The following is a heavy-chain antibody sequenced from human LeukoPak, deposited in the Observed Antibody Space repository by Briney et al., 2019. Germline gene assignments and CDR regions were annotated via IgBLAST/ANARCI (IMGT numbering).Heavy chain of an antibody. V-gene: IGHV1-18*01. CDR1: GYTFTNYG. J-gene: IGHJ4*02. Sequence: ASVKVSCKASGYTFTNYGISWVRQAPGQGLEWLAWISPYNGNTYSAQTFQGRVTVTADTSTSTAFMELRSLKSVDTAVYDCTRTVLDCWKGVCYNYWGQGTLVTVS. D-gene: IGHD2-8*01. CDR3: TRTVLDCWKGVCYNY. CDR2: ISPYNGNT.